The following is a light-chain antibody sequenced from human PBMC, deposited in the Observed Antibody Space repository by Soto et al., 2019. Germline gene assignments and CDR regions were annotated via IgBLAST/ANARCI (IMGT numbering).Light chain of an antibody. CDR3: QQYNNWPRT. J-gene: IGKJ1*01. Sequence: VGMTQSPATVSVSPGGRATLSCRATQSLTTNLAWYQQKPGQAPRLLIYGASTRATDIPARFSGSGSGTEFTLTISSLQSEDFAVYYCQQYNNWPRTFGQGSMV. CDR1: QSLTTN. V-gene: IGKV3-15*01. CDR2: GAS.